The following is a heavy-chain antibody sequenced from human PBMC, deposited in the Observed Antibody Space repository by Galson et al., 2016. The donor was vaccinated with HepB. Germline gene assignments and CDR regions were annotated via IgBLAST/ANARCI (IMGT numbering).Heavy chain of an antibody. J-gene: IGHJ4*02. CDR3: ARHLAPGRRCRYLYGDYYFAY. CDR1: GYSFTSYW. V-gene: IGHV5-51*01. Sequence: QSGAEVTKPGESLKISCKGSGYSFTSYWIGWVRQTPGKGLEWVGITHPGDSDTRYSPSFQGQVTISADKSLSTAYLQWASLEASDTAMYFCARHLAPGRRCRYLYGDYYFAYWGQGTQVIVSS. CDR2: THPGDSDT. D-gene: IGHD3-10*02.